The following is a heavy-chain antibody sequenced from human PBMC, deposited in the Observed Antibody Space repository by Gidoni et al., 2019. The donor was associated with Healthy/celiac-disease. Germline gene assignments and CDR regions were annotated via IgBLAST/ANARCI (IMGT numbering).Heavy chain of an antibody. CDR2: IWYDGSNK. D-gene: IGHD2-21*02. Sequence: QVQLVESGGGVVQPGRSLRLSCAASGFTFSSYGMHWVRQAPGTGLEWVAVIWYDGSNKYYADSVKGRFTISRDNSKNTLYLQMNSLRAEDTAVYYCARDDRVMVTAAPYYWGQGTLVTVSS. J-gene: IGHJ4*02. CDR1: GFTFSSYG. CDR3: ARDDRVMVTAAPYY. V-gene: IGHV3-33*01.